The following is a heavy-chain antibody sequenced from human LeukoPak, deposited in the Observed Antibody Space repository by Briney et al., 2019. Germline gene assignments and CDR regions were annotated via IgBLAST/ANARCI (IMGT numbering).Heavy chain of an antibody. CDR2: IYYSGST. CDR3: ARDVDATFDY. J-gene: IGHJ4*02. Sequence: PSETLSLTGTVSGGSVSSGSYYWSWIRQPPGKGLEWIGYIYYSGSTNYNPSLKSRVTISVDTSKNQFSLKLSSVTAADTAVYYCARDVDATFDYWGQGILVTVSS. V-gene: IGHV4-61*01. CDR1: GGSVSSGSYY. D-gene: IGHD2-2*01.